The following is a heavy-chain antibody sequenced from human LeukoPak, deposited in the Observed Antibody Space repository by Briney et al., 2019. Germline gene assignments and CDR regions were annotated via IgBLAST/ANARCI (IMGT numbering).Heavy chain of an antibody. D-gene: IGHD6-13*01. V-gene: IGHV4-39*01. CDR3: ARTSSWYAGAWFDS. CDR1: RGSIRTADYY. CDR2: IYFSGPP. Sequence: PSETLSLTCTVSRGSIRTADYYWAWVRQPRGEGLEWLGSIYFSGPPYFNPSLKSRVAVSIDTSKNQFSLKVTSVNASDTAVYFCARTSSWYAGAWFDSWGQGTLVTVSS. J-gene: IGHJ5*01.